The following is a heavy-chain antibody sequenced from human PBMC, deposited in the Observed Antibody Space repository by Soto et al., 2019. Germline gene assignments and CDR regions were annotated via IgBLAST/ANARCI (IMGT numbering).Heavy chain of an antibody. Sequence: LSLTCTVSGGSISSYYWSWIRQPPGKGLEWIGYIYYSGSTNYNPSLKSRVTISADTSKNQFSLKLSSVTAADTALYYCARRYSGTEDDNWFDPWGQGTLVTVS. V-gene: IGHV4-59*08. J-gene: IGHJ5*02. CDR1: GGSISSYY. CDR3: ARRYSGTEDDNWFDP. D-gene: IGHD1-26*01. CDR2: IYYSGST.